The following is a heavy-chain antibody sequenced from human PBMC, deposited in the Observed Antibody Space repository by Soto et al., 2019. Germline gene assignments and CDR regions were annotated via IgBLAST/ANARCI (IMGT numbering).Heavy chain of an antibody. CDR1: GFTFDDYA. V-gene: IGHV3-9*01. CDR2: ISWNSGSI. J-gene: IGHJ6*03. D-gene: IGHD2-2*01. CDR3: AKEAYCSSTSCYDRGERQAYYYYYMDV. Sequence: GGSLRLSCAASGFTFDDYAMHWVRQAPGKGLEWVSGISWNSGSIGYADSVKGRFTISRDNAKNSLYLQMNSLRAEDTALYYCAKEAYCSSTSCYDRGERQAYYYYYMDVWGKGTTVTVSS.